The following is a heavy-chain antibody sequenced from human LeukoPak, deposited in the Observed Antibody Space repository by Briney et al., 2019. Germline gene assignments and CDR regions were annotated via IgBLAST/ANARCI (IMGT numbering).Heavy chain of an antibody. CDR1: GGTFSSYA. V-gene: IGHV1-69*04. J-gene: IGHJ4*02. CDR2: IIPILGIA. CDR3: ARGEAEVGANDY. D-gene: IGHD1-26*01. Sequence: SVKLSCKASGGTFSSYAISWVRQAPGQGLEWMGRIIPILGIANYAQKFQGRVTITADKSTSTAYMELSSLRSEDTAVYYCARGEAEVGANDYWGQGTLVTVSP.